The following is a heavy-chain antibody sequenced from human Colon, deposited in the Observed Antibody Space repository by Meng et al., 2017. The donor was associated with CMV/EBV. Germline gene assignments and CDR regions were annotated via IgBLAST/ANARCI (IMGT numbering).Heavy chain of an antibody. J-gene: IGHJ3*02. V-gene: IGHV5-51*01. Sequence: GESLKISCTGSGYTFANYEITWVRQMPGKGLEWMGSINPVNSDAKYTPTFQGQVTISADRSISTAYLHLTSLKASDTAIFYCARRYGYGGESDAFDIWGQGTQVTVSS. CDR2: INPVNSDA. D-gene: IGHD4-23*01. CDR1: GYTFANYE. CDR3: ARRYGYGGESDAFDI.